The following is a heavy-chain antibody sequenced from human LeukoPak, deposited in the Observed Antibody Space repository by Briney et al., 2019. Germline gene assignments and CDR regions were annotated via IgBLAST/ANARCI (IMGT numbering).Heavy chain of an antibody. V-gene: IGHV1-69*13. Sequence: SVKVSCKASGGTFSSYAISWVRQAPGQGLEWMGGIIPIFGTANYAQKFQGRVTITADESTSTAYMELSSLRSEDTAVYYCASGQIDYDSSGYYSFDYWGQGTLVTVPS. CDR1: GGTFSSYA. D-gene: IGHD3-22*01. CDR3: ASGQIDYDSSGYYSFDY. CDR2: IIPIFGTA. J-gene: IGHJ4*02.